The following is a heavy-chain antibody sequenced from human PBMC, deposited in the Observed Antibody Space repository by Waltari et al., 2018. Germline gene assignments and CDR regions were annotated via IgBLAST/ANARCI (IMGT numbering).Heavy chain of an antibody. CDR3: VRNYNGKLY. CDR1: GFAVSSKY. V-gene: IGHV3-53*02. D-gene: IGHD3-10*01. Sequence: EVQLVETGGGLIQPGGSLRLSCAASGFAVSSKYISWVRQAPGKGLEWVSVIYSGGNTYYSDSVKGRFTISRDNSKNTLSLQMNSLRVEDTAVYYCVRNYNGKLYWGQGTLVTVSS. J-gene: IGHJ4*02. CDR2: IYSGGNT.